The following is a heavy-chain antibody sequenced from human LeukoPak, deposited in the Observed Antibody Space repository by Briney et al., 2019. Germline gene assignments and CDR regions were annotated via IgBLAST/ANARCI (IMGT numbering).Heavy chain of an antibody. CDR2: INWNGGST. Sequence: GGSLRLSCAASGFTFDDYGMSWVRQAPGKGLEWVSGINWNGGSTGYADSVKGRFTISRDNAKNSLYLQMNSLRAEDTAVYYCARLSGPAAADYWGQGTLITVSS. V-gene: IGHV3-20*04. D-gene: IGHD2-2*01. CDR3: ARLSGPAAADY. CDR1: GFTFDDYG. J-gene: IGHJ4*01.